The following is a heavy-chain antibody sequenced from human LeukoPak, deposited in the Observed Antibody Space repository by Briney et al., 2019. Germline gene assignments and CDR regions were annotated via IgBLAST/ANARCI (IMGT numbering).Heavy chain of an antibody. J-gene: IGHJ6*01. CDR1: GVTFSGFA. Sequence: HTGGSLRLSCAASGVTFSGFAMSWVRRTPGKGLEWVSGISGSGDNALYADSVKGRFTIARDNSKNTLYLDMNSLRAEDTAIYYCAKMKGHPLPKFYMDVWGQGTTVTVSS. CDR2: ISGSGDNA. D-gene: IGHD2/OR15-2a*01. V-gene: IGHV3-23*01. CDR3: AKMKGHPLPKFYMDV.